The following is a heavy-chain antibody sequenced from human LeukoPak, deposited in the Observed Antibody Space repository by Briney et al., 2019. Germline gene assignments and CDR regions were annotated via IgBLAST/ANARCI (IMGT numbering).Heavy chain of an antibody. CDR1: GGSFSGYY. J-gene: IGHJ4*02. CDR2: INHSGST. Sequence: PSETLSLTCAVYGGSFSGYYWSWIRQPPGKGLELIGEINHSGSTNYNPSLKSRVTISVDTSKNQFSLKLSSVTAADTAVYYCARVAVTGIGVDYWGQGTQVTVSS. V-gene: IGHV4-34*01. D-gene: IGHD6-19*01. CDR3: ARVAVTGIGVDY.